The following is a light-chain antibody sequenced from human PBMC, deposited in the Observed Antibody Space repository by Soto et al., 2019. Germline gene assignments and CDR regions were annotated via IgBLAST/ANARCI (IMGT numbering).Light chain of an antibody. Sequence: EIVLTQSPGTLSLSPGERATLSCRASQSVSSSSLAWYQQNPGQAPRLLIYEASSRATGIPDRFSGSGSGTDFTLNISRLETEDFEVYYCQQYRTFGQGTKV. CDR2: EAS. CDR1: QSVSSSS. J-gene: IGKJ1*01. CDR3: QQYRT. V-gene: IGKV3-20*01.